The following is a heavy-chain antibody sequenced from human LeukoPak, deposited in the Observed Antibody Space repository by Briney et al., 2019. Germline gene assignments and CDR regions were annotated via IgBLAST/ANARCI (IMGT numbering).Heavy chain of an antibody. J-gene: IGHJ4*02. CDR3: ARLDYGDYVDY. CDR1: GGSISSYY. Sequence: SETLSLTCTVSGGSISSYYWSWIRQPPGKGLEWIGYIYYSGSTNYNPSLKSRVTISVDTSKNQFSLKLSSVTAADTAVYYCARLDYGDYVDYWGQGTLVTVSS. D-gene: IGHD4-17*01. CDR2: IYYSGST. V-gene: IGHV4-59*01.